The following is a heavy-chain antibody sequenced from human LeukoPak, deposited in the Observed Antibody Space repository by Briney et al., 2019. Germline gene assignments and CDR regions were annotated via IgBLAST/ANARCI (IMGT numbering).Heavy chain of an antibody. CDR1: GFTFSSYG. Sequence: PGRSLRLSCAASGFTFSSYGMHWVRQAPGKGLEWVAVISYDGSNKYYADSVKGRFTISRDNSKNTLYLQMNSLRAEDTAVYYCAKDRLVRGVIQNWFDPWGQGTLVTVSS. CDR3: AKDRLVRGVIQNWFDP. D-gene: IGHD3-10*01. CDR2: ISYDGSNK. V-gene: IGHV3-30*18. J-gene: IGHJ5*02.